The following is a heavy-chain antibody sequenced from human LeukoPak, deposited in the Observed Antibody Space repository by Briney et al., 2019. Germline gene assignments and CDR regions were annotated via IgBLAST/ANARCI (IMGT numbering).Heavy chain of an antibody. V-gene: IGHV3-53*01. CDR2: IYSGGST. J-gene: IGHJ4*02. CDR3: ARSGGVVVVPAATGHYFDY. D-gene: IGHD2-2*01. CDR1: GLTVSSNY. Sequence: GGSLRLSCAASGLTVSSNYMSWVRQAPGKGLEWVSVIYSGGSTYYADSVKGRFTISRDNAENSLYLQINSLRAEDTAVYYCARSGGVVVVPAATGHYFDYWGQGTLVTVSS.